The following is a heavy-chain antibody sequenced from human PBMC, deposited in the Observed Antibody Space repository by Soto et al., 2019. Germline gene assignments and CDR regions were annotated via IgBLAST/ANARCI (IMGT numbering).Heavy chain of an antibody. CDR1: GYRFTSYW. CDR3: ARRYCSSNTCPRNYYAMDV. J-gene: IGHJ6*02. V-gene: IGHV5-10-1*03. Sequence: EVQLVQSGAEVKKPGESLRISCKGSGYRFTSYWISWVRQMPGEGLEWMGRIDPGDSYTNYSPSFQGHVTISVDKSISTAYLQWSGLKASDTAKYYCARRYCSSNTCPRNYYAMDVWGQGTTVTVSS. CDR2: IDPGDSYT. D-gene: IGHD2-2*01.